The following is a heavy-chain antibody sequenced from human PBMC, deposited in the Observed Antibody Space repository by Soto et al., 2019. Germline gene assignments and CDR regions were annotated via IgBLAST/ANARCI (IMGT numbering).Heavy chain of an antibody. J-gene: IGHJ3*02. CDR3: TMGNILTGYYNGDAFDI. CDR2: IKSKTDGGTT. V-gene: IGHV3-15*01. D-gene: IGHD3-9*01. Sequence: EVQLVESGGGLVKPGGSLRLSCAASGFTFSNAWMSWVRQAPGKGLEWVGRIKSKTDGGTTDYAAPVKGRFTISRVDSKNKLYLQMNSLKTEDTAVYYCTMGNILTGYYNGDAFDIWGQGTMVTVSS. CDR1: GFTFSNAW.